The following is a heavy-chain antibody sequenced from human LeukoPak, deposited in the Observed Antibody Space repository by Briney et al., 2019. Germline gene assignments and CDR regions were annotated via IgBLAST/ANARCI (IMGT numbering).Heavy chain of an antibody. V-gene: IGHV3-23*01. Sequence: GGSLRLSCAASGFTFSSYGMNWVRQAPGKGLEWVSAIRDSGSDTYYADSVKGRFTISRDNSKNTLYLQMNGLRADDTAVYYCAKRVPYSSSSVYFDSWGQGTLVTVSS. D-gene: IGHD6-6*01. CDR2: IRDSGSDT. CDR1: GFTFSSYG. J-gene: IGHJ4*02. CDR3: AKRVPYSSSSVYFDS.